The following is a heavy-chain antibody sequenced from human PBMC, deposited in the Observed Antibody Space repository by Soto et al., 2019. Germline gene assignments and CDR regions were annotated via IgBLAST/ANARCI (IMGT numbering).Heavy chain of an antibody. CDR2: MNPNSGNT. Sequence: QVQLVQSGAEVKKPGASVKVSCKASGYNFTSYDINWVRQATGQGLEGMGWMNPNSGNTCSAQKFHGRVTMTSNTSISTAYMELSSLRSDDTAVYYCAREKSYGYADYWGQGTLVTVSS. J-gene: IGHJ4*02. CDR3: AREKSYGYADY. V-gene: IGHV1-8*01. CDR1: GYNFTSYD. D-gene: IGHD5-18*01.